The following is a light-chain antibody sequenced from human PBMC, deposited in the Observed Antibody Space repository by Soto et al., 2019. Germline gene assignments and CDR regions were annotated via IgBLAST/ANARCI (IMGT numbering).Light chain of an antibody. Sequence: DIQMTQSPSTLSGSVGDRVTITCRASQTISSWLAWYQQKPGKAPKLLIYKASTLKSGVPSRFSGSGSGTEFTLAICCLQPDDFATYYCQHYNSYSEAFGQGTKVE. J-gene: IGKJ1*01. CDR1: QTISSW. CDR3: QHYNSYSEA. V-gene: IGKV1-5*03. CDR2: KAS.